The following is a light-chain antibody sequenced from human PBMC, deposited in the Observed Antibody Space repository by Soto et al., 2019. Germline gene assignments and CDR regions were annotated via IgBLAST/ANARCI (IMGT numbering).Light chain of an antibody. Sequence: DIQMTQSPSSLSASVGDRVTITCRASQGISNYLAWYQQIPGKVPKLLISAASTLQSGVPSRFSGSGSGTDCTLTISCLQPEDVATSYCQMYITVPAFGGGTKVEIK. CDR3: QMYITVPA. CDR2: AAS. J-gene: IGKJ4*01. V-gene: IGKV1-27*01. CDR1: QGISNY.